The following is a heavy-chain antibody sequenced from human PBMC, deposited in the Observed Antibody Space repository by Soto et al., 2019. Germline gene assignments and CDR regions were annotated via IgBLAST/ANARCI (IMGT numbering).Heavy chain of an antibody. Sequence: EVQLVESGGGLVQPGGSLRLSCAASGFTFSSYWMHWVRQDPGKGLVWLSRISSDGSSTSIADSVKGRFTISRDNAKNTLYLQMNSRRDEDTAVYYCARDYDMDVWGQGTAVTVSS. CDR2: ISSDGSST. V-gene: IGHV3-74*01. CDR1: GFTFSSYW. J-gene: IGHJ6*02. CDR3: ARDYDMDV.